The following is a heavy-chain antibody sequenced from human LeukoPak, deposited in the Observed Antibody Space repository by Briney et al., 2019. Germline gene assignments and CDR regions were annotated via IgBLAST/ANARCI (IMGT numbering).Heavy chain of an antibody. CDR1: DGSISSYY. J-gene: IGHJ3*02. CDR2: IYYSGST. Sequence: SETLSLTCTVSDGSISSYYWSWIRQPPGKGLEWIGYIYYSGSTNYNPSLKSRVTISVDTSKNQFSLKLSSVTAADTAVYYCARKRSSWDAFDIWGQGTMVTVSS. CDR3: ARKRSSWDAFDI. V-gene: IGHV4-59*01. D-gene: IGHD6-13*01.